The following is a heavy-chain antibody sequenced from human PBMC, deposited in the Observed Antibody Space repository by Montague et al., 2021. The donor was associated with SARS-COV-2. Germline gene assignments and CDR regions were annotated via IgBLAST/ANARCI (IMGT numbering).Heavy chain of an antibody. D-gene: IGHD3-10*01. J-gene: IGHJ4*02. CDR2: INHSGST. CDR1: GGSFSGYY. Sequence: SETLSLTCAVYGGSFSGYYWSWIRQPPGKGLEWIGEINHSGSTDYNPSLKSRVTISVDTSKNQFSLKLSSVTAADTAVYYCARMRVVLLWFGESTYFDYWGKGTLVTVSS. V-gene: IGHV4-34*01. CDR3: ARMRVVLLWFGESTYFDY.